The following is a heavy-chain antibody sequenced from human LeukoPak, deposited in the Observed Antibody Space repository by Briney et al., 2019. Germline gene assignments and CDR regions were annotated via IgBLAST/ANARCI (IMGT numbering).Heavy chain of an antibody. V-gene: IGHV3-23*01. CDR1: GFTFSSYA. J-gene: IGHJ4*02. D-gene: IGHD3-10*01. CDR3: AKDGNLQNVLLWFGEYPYFDY. CDR2: ISGSGGST. Sequence: GGSLRLSCAASGFTFSSYAMSWVRQASGKGLEWDSAISGSGGSTYYADSVKGRFTISRDNSKNTLYLQMNSLRAEDTAVYYCAKDGNLQNVLLWFGEYPYFDYWGQGTLVTVSS.